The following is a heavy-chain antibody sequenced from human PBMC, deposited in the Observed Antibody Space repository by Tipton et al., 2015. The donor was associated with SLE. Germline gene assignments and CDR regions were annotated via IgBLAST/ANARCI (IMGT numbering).Heavy chain of an antibody. CDR1: GYPFTSYA. D-gene: IGHD2-21*02. CDR2: LNTNTGHP. V-gene: IGHV7-4-1*02. J-gene: IGHJ3*02. CDR3: ARDPGDGGTGAFDI. Sequence: QLVQSGAEVKKPGASVKVSCKASGYPFTSYAMYWVRQAPGQGLEWMGWLNTNTGHPTYAQGFPGRFVFSLDTSVSTAYLQISSLKAEGTAVYYCARDPGDGGTGAFDIWGQGTMVTV.